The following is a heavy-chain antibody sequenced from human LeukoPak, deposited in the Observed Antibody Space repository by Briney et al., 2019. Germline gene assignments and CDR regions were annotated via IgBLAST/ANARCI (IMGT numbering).Heavy chain of an antibody. CDR3: ARHSGSATYCSGGSCYVDY. Sequence: SETLSLTCTVSGGSISSYYWSWIRQPPGKGLEWIGYIYYSGSTNYNPSLKGRVTISVDTSKNQFSLKLSSVTAADTAVYYCARHSGSATYCSGGSCYVDYWGQGTLVTVSS. D-gene: IGHD2-15*01. V-gene: IGHV4-59*08. CDR2: IYYSGST. J-gene: IGHJ4*02. CDR1: GGSISSYY.